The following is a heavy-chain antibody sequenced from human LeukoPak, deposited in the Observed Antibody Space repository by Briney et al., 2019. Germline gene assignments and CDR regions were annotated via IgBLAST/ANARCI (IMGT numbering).Heavy chain of an antibody. CDR2: ISGSGGNT. Sequence: GGSLRLSCAASGFTFSSYAISWVRQAPGKGLEWVSTISGSGGNTYYADSVKGRFTISRDNSKNTLYLQMNRLRAEGTAVYYCAKIPRYCSGGSCIGGYFDYWGQGTLVTVSS. V-gene: IGHV3-23*01. CDR1: GFTFSSYA. J-gene: IGHJ4*02. D-gene: IGHD2-15*01. CDR3: AKIPRYCSGGSCIGGYFDY.